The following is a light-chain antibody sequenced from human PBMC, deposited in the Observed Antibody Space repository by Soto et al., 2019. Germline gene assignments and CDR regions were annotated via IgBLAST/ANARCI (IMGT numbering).Light chain of an antibody. CDR3: HQRSKWPQT. J-gene: IGKJ1*01. CDR1: QSVTTH. V-gene: IGKV3-11*01. CDR2: DAS. Sequence: DIVLTQYPATLSLSPGERDTISCRASQSVTTHLAWYQHNRGQAPRLLIYDASTRATGIPPRFSGSGSGTDLTLTISSLEPEDSAVYYCHQRSKWPQTFGQGTTVEIK.